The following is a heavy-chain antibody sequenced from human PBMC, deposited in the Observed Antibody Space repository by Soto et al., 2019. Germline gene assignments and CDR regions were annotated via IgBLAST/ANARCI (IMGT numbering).Heavy chain of an antibody. V-gene: IGHV6-1*01. Sequence: PSQTLSLTCAISGDSVSRNNVAWNWIRQSPSKGLEWLGRAYYRSHWYNDYAVSVRGRIAINADTSKNEVYLQLTSVTPEDTAAYYCATDPNSGWYAISWFDPWGQGTLVTVSS. CDR2: AYYRSHWYN. CDR1: GDSVSRNNVA. CDR3: ATDPNSGWYAISWFDP. J-gene: IGHJ5*02. D-gene: IGHD6-19*01.